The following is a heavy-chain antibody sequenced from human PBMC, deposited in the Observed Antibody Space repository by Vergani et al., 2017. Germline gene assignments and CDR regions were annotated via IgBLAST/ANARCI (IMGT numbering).Heavy chain of an antibody. CDR3: VVTPPYFTYYLDV. Sequence: VQLVESGGGVVQPGRSLRLSCAVSGFSLTASAVHWVRQASGKGLEWLGHIRRKSNTYAKAYAASVKGRFTISRDESDNTAFLQLSSLKPEDTALYFCVVTPPYFTYYLDVWGKGTSFTVSS. CDR2: IRRKSNTYAK. D-gene: IGHD3-3*01. V-gene: IGHV3-73*01. J-gene: IGHJ6*03. CDR1: GFSLTASA.